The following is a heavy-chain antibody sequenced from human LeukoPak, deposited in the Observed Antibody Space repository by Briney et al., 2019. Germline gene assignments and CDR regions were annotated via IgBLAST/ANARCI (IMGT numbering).Heavy chain of an antibody. J-gene: IGHJ3*02. D-gene: IGHD3-22*01. Sequence: SETLSLTCTVSGGSISSYYWSWIRQPPGKGLEWIGYIYYSGGTNYNPSLKSRVTISVDTSKNQFSLKLSSVTAADTAVYYCARVPNYYDSSGYYYLAFDIWGQGTMVTVSS. CDR1: GGSISSYY. CDR2: IYYSGGT. V-gene: IGHV4-59*01. CDR3: ARVPNYYDSSGYYYLAFDI.